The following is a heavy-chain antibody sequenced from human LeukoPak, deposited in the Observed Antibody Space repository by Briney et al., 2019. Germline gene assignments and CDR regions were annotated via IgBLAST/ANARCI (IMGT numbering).Heavy chain of an antibody. J-gene: IGHJ1*01. CDR3: ASPRPEVPTTPEYFQH. CDR2: IYYSGST. Sequence: SETLSLTCTVSGGSISGSSYYWGWIRQPPGKGLEWIGSIYYSGSTYYNPSLKSRVTISGDTSKNQFSLKVRSVTAADAAVYYCASPRPEVPTTPEYFQHWGQGTLVTASS. V-gene: IGHV4-39*01. CDR1: GGSISGSSYY. D-gene: IGHD1-1*01.